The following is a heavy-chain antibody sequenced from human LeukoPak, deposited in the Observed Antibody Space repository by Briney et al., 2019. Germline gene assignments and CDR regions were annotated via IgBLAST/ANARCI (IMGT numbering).Heavy chain of an antibody. CDR1: GFTFSSYA. Sequence: GGSLRLSCAASGFTFSSYAMSWVRQAPGKGLEWVSAISGSGGSTYYADSVKGRFTISRDNSKNTLYPQMNSLRAEDTAVYYCAKGHYYDSSGYSYYFDYWGQGTLVTVSS. V-gene: IGHV3-23*01. D-gene: IGHD3-22*01. CDR3: AKGHYYDSSGYSYYFDY. CDR2: ISGSGGST. J-gene: IGHJ4*02.